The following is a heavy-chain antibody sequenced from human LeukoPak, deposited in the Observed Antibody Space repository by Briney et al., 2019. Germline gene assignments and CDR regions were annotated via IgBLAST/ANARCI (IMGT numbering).Heavy chain of an antibody. J-gene: IGHJ4*02. CDR3: VRELPSEPWR. Sequence: GGSLRLSCAASGFTFSSYSMNWVRQAPGKGLEWVSSISSSSSYIYYADSVKGRFTISRDNAKNSLYLQMNSLRVEDTAVYYCVRELPSEPWRWGQGTLVTVSS. CDR2: ISSSSSYI. D-gene: IGHD3-3*01. V-gene: IGHV3-21*01. CDR1: GFTFSSYS.